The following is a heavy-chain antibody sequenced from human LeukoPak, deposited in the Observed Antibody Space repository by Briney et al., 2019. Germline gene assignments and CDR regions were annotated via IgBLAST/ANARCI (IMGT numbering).Heavy chain of an antibody. CDR1: GYTFTNYG. V-gene: IGHV1-18*01. Sequence: ASVKVSCKASGYTFTNYGISWVRQAPGQGLEWMGWISAYNGNTNYAQKFQGRVTMTTDTSTSTAYMELRSLRSDDTAVYYCARDALPREAFDIWSQGTMVTVSS. CDR3: ARDALPREAFDI. D-gene: IGHD1-26*01. J-gene: IGHJ3*02. CDR2: ISAYNGNT.